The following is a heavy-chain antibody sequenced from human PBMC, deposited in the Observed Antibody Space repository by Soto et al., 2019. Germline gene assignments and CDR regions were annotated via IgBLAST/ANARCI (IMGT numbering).Heavy chain of an antibody. J-gene: IGHJ4*02. V-gene: IGHV4-39*01. CDR3: ARQGSGVDY. Sequence: SETPSPTRAVSGGSLSSSSYYWGWIRQPPGKGLEWIGSISYSGNTYYNPSLKSRVTISVDTSKNQFSLRLSSVTAADTAVYYCARQGSGVDYWGQGTLVTVSS. CDR1: GGSLSSSSYY. D-gene: IGHD2-15*01. CDR2: ISYSGNT.